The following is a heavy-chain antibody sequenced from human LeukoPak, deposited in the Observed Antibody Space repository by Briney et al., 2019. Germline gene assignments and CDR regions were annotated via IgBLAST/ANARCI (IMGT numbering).Heavy chain of an antibody. Sequence: SETLSLTCAVSGYSISSGYYWGWIRQPPGKGLEWIGSIYHSGSTYYNPSLKSRVTISVDTSKNQFSLKLSPVTAADTAVYYCAREPDYGDSPILSRYYYYMDVWGKGTTVTVSS. V-gene: IGHV4-38-2*02. CDR2: IYHSGST. J-gene: IGHJ6*03. CDR1: GYSISSGYY. CDR3: AREPDYGDSPILSRYYYYMDV. D-gene: IGHD4-17*01.